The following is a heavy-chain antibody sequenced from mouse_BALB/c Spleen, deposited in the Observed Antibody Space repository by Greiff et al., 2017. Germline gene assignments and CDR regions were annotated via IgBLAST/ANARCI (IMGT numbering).Heavy chain of an antibody. CDR1: GFTFSSFG. CDR3: ASRGNYYAMDY. D-gene: IGHD2-1*01. CDR2: ISSGSSTI. J-gene: IGHJ4*01. Sequence: EVKLVESGGGLVKPGGSLKLSCAASGFTFSSFGMHWVRQAPEKGLEWVAYISSGSSTIYYADTVKGRFTISRDNPKNTLFLQMTSLRSEDTAMYYCASRGNYYAMDYWGQGTSVTVSS. V-gene: IGHV5-17*02.